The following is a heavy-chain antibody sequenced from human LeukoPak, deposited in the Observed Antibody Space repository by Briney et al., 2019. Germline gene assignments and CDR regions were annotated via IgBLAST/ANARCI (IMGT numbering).Heavy chain of an antibody. CDR1: GSSFTNYW. CDR3: ARRGEAAEWFDP. J-gene: IGHJ5*02. V-gene: IGHV5-51*01. Sequence: GESLQISCKGSGSSFTNYWIAWVRPMPGQGLEWMGIIYPGDSDTRYSPSFQGQVTISADKSINTAYPQWRSLKASDTAIYYCARRGEAAEWFDPWGQGTLVTVSS. D-gene: IGHD6-13*01. CDR2: IYPGDSDT.